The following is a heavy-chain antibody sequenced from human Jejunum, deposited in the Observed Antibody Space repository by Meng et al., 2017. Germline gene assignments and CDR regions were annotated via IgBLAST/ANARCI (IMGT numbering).Heavy chain of an antibody. D-gene: IGHD1-7*01. V-gene: IGHV4-4*02. CDR3: ATRTRDSFDY. CDR2: IYHSGTT. CDR1: GGSITGTNW. Sequence: QVHLQESGPGLVSPSGTLSLTCAVSGGSITGTNWWTWVRQAPGKGLVWIGEIYHSGTTNYNPSLKSRVAISADKSKNQFSLNLYSLSAADTAVYYCATRTRDSFDYWGQGSLVTVSS. J-gene: IGHJ4*02.